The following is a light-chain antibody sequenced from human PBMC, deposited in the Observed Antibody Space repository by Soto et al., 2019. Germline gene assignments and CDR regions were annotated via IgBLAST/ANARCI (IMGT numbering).Light chain of an antibody. V-gene: IGLV1-40*01. CDR2: GNS. CDR1: SSNIGAGYD. J-gene: IGLJ1*01. CDR3: QSYGRSLGYV. Sequence: QSVLTQPPSVSGAPGQRVTISCTGSSSNIGAGYDVHWYQQLPGTAPKLLIYGNSNRPSGVPDRFSGSKSGTSASLAITGLQAEDGAVYYCQSYGRSLGYVFGTGTKVTVL.